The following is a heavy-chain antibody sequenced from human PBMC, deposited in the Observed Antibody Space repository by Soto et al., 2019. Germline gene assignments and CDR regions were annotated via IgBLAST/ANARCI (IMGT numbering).Heavy chain of an antibody. CDR3: AVDIVVVPGDYYGMDV. D-gene: IGHD2-2*01. Sequence: EVQLVESGGGLVKPGGSLRLSCAASGFTFSSYSMNWVRQAPGKGLEWVSSISSSSSYIYYADSVKGRFTISRDNAKNSLYLQMNSLRAEDTAVCYCAVDIVVVPGDYYGMDVWGQGTTVTVSS. V-gene: IGHV3-21*01. CDR2: ISSSSSYI. CDR1: GFTFSSYS. J-gene: IGHJ6*02.